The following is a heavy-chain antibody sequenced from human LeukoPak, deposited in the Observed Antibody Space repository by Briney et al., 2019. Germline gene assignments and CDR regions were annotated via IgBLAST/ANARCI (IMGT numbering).Heavy chain of an antibody. V-gene: IGHV4-59*12. CDR2: IYYSGST. CDR1: GGSISSYY. J-gene: IGHJ6*03. CDR3: ASQGHHGKIVGTTLSYFYMDV. D-gene: IGHD1-26*01. Sequence: SETLSLTCTVSGGSISSYYWSWIRQPPGKGLEWIGYIYYSGSTNYNPSLKSRVTISVDTSKNQFSLKLSSVTAADTAFYYCASQGHHGKIVGTTLSYFYMDVWGKGTTVTVSS.